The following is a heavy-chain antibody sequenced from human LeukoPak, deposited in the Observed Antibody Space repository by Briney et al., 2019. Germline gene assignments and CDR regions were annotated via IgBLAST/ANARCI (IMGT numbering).Heavy chain of an antibody. CDR1: GFTFSSYW. CDR2: ISSTSTYT. CDR3: AKEFCSGGSCNLDY. D-gene: IGHD2-15*01. J-gene: IGHJ4*02. V-gene: IGHV3-11*05. Sequence: GGSLRLSCAASGFTFSSYWMHWVRQAPGKGLEWVSYISSTSTYTNYADSVKGRFTISRDNAKNSLYLQMNSLRAEDTAVYYCAKEFCSGGSCNLDYWGQGTLVTVSS.